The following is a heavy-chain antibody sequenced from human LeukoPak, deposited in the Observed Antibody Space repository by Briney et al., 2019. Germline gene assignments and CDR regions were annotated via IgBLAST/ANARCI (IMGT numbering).Heavy chain of an antibody. Sequence: ASVKVSCKASGNTFSNYGFSWVRQAPGQGLEWMGWNSANNGNTDYAQNFQGRVTLTADTSTGIAYMELRSLTSDDTAVYYCARDVGVTRFDPWGQGTLVTVSS. V-gene: IGHV1-18*01. D-gene: IGHD3-22*01. CDR1: GNTFSNYG. CDR2: NSANNGNT. J-gene: IGHJ5*02. CDR3: ARDVGVTRFDP.